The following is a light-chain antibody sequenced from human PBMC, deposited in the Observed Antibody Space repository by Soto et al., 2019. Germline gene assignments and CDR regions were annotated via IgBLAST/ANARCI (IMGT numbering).Light chain of an antibody. CDR1: QSFSSSY. CDR3: QQYGSSPWT. J-gene: IGKJ1*01. Sequence: EIVLTQSPGTLSLSPGERATLSCRASQSFSSSYLAWYQQKPGQAPRLLIYGASSRATGIPDRFSGSGSGTDFTLTIGRLEPEDFAVYYCQQYGSSPWTFGQGTRVEIK. V-gene: IGKV3-20*01. CDR2: GAS.